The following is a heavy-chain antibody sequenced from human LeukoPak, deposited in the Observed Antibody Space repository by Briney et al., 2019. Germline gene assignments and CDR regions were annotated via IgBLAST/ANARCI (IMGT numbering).Heavy chain of an antibody. J-gene: IGHJ5*02. CDR1: GGSFSGYY. D-gene: IGHD4-17*01. CDR3: ARGCAGDYAGWFDP. Sequence: SETLSLTCAVYGGSFSGYYWSWIRQPPGKGLEWIGEINHSGSTNYNPSLKSRVTISVDTSKNQFSLKLSSVTAADTAVYYCARGCAGDYAGWFDPWGQGTLVTVSS. CDR2: INHSGST. V-gene: IGHV4-34*01.